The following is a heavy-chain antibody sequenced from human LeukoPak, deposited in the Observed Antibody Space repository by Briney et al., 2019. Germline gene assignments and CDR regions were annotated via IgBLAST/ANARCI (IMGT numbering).Heavy chain of an antibody. J-gene: IGHJ4*02. CDR1: GGSFSNYNYY. Sequence: PSETLSLTCTVSGGSFSNYNYYWGWIRQSPGKGLEWLGSIHYVGSTYYNPSLKGRVTISVDTSKNQFSLNLSSVTAADTAVYYCARQNNFDFWSGFFDYWGLGALVTVSS. V-gene: IGHV4-39*01. CDR2: IHYVGST. CDR3: ARQNNFDFWSGFFDY. D-gene: IGHD3-3*01.